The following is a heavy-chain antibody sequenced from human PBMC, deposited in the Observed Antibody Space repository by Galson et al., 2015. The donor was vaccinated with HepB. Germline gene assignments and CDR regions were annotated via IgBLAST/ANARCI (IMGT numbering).Heavy chain of an antibody. V-gene: IGHV3-23*01. CDR3: AASSPVVGNFDN. D-gene: IGHD6-19*01. J-gene: IGHJ4*02. CDR2: VTTSGSST. CDR1: GLTFSRYA. Sequence: SLRLSCAASGLTFSRYAMSWVRQAPGKGLEWVSAVTTSGSSTYYADSVKGRFTISRDNSKSTLYLQMISLRADDTAVYYCAASSPVVGNFDNWGQGTLVTVSS.